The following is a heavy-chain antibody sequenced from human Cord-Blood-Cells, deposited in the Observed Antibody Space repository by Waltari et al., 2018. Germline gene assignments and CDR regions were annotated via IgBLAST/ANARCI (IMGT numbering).Heavy chain of an antibody. CDR3: ASLALYGSGSYYNGDAFDI. D-gene: IGHD3-10*01. Sequence: QVQLQQWGAGLLKPSETLSLTCAVYGGSFSGYYWSWIRQPPGKGLEWIGEINQSGGTNYNPSLKSRVTISVDTSKNQFSLKLSSVTAADTAVYYCASLALYGSGSYYNGDAFDIWGQGTMVTVSS. V-gene: IGHV4-34*01. CDR1: GGSFSGYY. J-gene: IGHJ3*02. CDR2: INQSGGT.